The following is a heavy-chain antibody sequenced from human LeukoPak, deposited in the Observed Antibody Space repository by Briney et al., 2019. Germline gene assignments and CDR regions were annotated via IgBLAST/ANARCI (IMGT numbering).Heavy chain of an antibody. D-gene: IGHD3-3*01. CDR3: ARGFWSGYSDGGAFDI. V-gene: IGHV3-13*01. CDR2: IGTAGDT. CDR1: GFTFGSYD. Sequence: GGSLRLSCAASGFTFGSYDMHWVRQATGKGLEWVSAIGTAGDTYYPGSVKGRFTISRENAKNSLYLQMNSLRAEDTAVYYCARGFWSGYSDGGAFDIWGQGTMVTVSS. J-gene: IGHJ3*02.